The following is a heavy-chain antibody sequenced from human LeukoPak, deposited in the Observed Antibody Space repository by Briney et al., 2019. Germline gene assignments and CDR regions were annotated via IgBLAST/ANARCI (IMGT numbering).Heavy chain of an antibody. J-gene: IGHJ3*02. V-gene: IGHV3-53*01. Sequence: QPGGSLRLSCAASGFTFSSYEMNWVRQAPGKGLEWVSVIYSGGNTYYADSVKGRFTISRDNSKNTLYLQMNSLRAEDTAVYYCASPTSGQSFDIWGQGTMVTVSS. CDR2: IYSGGNT. CDR3: ASPTSGQSFDI. CDR1: GFTFSSYE. D-gene: IGHD6-19*01.